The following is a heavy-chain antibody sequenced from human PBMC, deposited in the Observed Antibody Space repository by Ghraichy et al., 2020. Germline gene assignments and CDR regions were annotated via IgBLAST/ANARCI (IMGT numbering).Heavy chain of an antibody. D-gene: IGHD3-22*01. Sequence: GGSLRLSCAPSGFTFSSYAMSWVRQAPGKGLEWVSAISASGESTFYADSVKGRFTISRDNSKNTLYLQMNSLRAEDTAVYYCAKNMIIVVITRGAFDIWGQGTMVTVS. J-gene: IGHJ3*02. V-gene: IGHV3-23*01. CDR1: GFTFSSYA. CDR2: ISASGEST. CDR3: AKNMIIVVITRGAFDI.